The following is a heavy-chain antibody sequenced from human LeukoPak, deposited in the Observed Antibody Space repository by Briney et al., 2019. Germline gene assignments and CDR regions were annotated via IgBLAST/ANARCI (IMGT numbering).Heavy chain of an antibody. Sequence: GGSLRLTCAASGFTFSSYGMHWVRQAPGKGLEWVAVIWYDGSNKYYADSVKGRFTISRDNSKNTLYLQMNSLRAEDTAVYYCARDKNSGSLLGRQGKHFDYWGQGTLVTVSS. CDR3: ARDKNSGSLLGRQGKHFDY. V-gene: IGHV3-33*01. D-gene: IGHD1-26*01. CDR1: GFTFSSYG. CDR2: IWYDGSNK. J-gene: IGHJ4*02.